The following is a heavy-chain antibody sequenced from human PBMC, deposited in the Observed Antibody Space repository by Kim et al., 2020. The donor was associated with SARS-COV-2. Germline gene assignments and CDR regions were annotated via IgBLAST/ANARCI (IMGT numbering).Heavy chain of an antibody. Sequence: ASVKVSCKASGYTFTSYAMNWVRQAPGQGLEWMGWINTNTGNPTYAQGFTGRFVFSLDTSVSTAYLQISSLKAEDTAVYYCARGSDLYCTNGVCYAGMDVWGQGTTVTVSS. CDR1: GYTFTSYA. J-gene: IGHJ6*02. D-gene: IGHD2-8*01. CDR2: INTNTGNP. CDR3: ARGSDLYCTNGVCYAGMDV. V-gene: IGHV7-4-1*02.